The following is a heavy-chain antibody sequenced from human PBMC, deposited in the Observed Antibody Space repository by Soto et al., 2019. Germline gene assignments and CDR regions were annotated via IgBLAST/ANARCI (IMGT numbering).Heavy chain of an antibody. CDR2: INHSGSN. CDR3: ARSRTCIQLHYGMDV. J-gene: IGHJ6*02. Sequence: ETLSLTCAVYGGSFSGYYRGWIRQPPGKGLEWIGEINHSGSNNYKPSHNRRVTISVDTSNNEFTLKLSLVTAADTAVYYCARSRTCIQLHYGMDVWGQGTTVTVSS. CDR1: GGSFSGYY. D-gene: IGHD5-18*01. V-gene: IGHV4-34*01.